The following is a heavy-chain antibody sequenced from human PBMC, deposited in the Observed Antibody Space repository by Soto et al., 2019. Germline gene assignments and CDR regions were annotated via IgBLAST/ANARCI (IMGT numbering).Heavy chain of an antibody. V-gene: IGHV2-5*02. J-gene: IGHJ4*02. Sequence: QITLKESGPTLVKPTQTLTLTCTFSGFSLSTSGVGVGWIRQPPGKALEWLALIYWDDDKRYSPSLKSRLTITKDTSKNQVVLTMTNMDPVDTATYYCVHRRANGDRIDYWGQGTLVTVSS. CDR3: VHRRANGDRIDY. CDR2: IYWDDDK. CDR1: GFSLSTSGVG. D-gene: IGHD7-27*01.